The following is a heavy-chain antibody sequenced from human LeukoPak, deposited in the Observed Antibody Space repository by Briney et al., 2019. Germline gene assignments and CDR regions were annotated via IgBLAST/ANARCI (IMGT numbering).Heavy chain of an antibody. D-gene: IGHD6-19*01. Sequence: PGGSLRLSCAASGFTFSSYSMNWVRQAPGKGLEWVSSISSISSYIYYADSVKGRFTISRDNAKNSLYLQMNSLRAEDTAVHYCAKGSGSGWYGWFDPWGQGTLVTVSS. CDR1: GFTFSSYS. CDR2: ISSISSYI. CDR3: AKGSGSGWYGWFDP. J-gene: IGHJ5*02. V-gene: IGHV3-21*01.